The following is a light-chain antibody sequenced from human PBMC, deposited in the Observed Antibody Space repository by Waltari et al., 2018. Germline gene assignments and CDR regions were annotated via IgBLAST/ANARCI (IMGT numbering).Light chain of an antibody. CDR3: MQGTHFVT. V-gene: IGKV2-30*01. Sequence: DVVMTQSPLSLPVTLGQPASISCRSSQSLVNSDGNTYLNWFQQRPGQSPRRLIYKVSNRDSGVPDRFSGSGSGTDFTLKISRVEAEDVGVYYCMQGTHFVTFGQGTKLEIK. J-gene: IGKJ2*01. CDR2: KVS. CDR1: QSLVNSDGNTY.